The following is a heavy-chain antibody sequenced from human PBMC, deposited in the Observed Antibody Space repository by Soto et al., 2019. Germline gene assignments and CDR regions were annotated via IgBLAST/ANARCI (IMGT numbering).Heavy chain of an antibody. Sequence: EVQLVESGGGLVQPGGSLRLSCAASGFTFSSYWMHWVRQAPGKGLVWVSRINSDGSSTSYADSVKGRFTISRDNAKNTLYLQLNSLRAEDTAVYYCVRTSLVVAAATLEDYWGPGTLVTVSS. CDR1: GFTFSSYW. CDR2: INSDGSST. V-gene: IGHV3-74*01. D-gene: IGHD2-15*01. J-gene: IGHJ4*02. CDR3: VRTSLVVAAATLEDY.